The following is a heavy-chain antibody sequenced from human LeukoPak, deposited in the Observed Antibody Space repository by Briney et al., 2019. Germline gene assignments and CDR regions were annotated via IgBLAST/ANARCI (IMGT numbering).Heavy chain of an antibody. Sequence: ASQTLSLTCTVSGGSISSGYYYWSWIRQHPGKGLEWIGHIYYSGRTYYNPSLKSRVTISVDTSKNQFSLKVSSVTAADTAVYYCARRGLYNWFDPWGQGTLVTVSS. J-gene: IGHJ5*02. CDR2: IYYSGRT. D-gene: IGHD2-8*01. CDR1: GGSISSGYYY. V-gene: IGHV4-31*03. CDR3: ARRGLYNWFDP.